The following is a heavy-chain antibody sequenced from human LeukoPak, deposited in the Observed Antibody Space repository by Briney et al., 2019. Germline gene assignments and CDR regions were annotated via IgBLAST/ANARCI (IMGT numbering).Heavy chain of an antibody. CDR1: GGSISSGDYY. J-gene: IGHJ6*03. CDR2: IYYSGST. V-gene: IGHV4-30-4*08. Sequence: SETLSLTCTVSGGSISSGDYYWSWIRQPPGKGLEWIGYIYYSGSTYYNPSLKSRVTISVDTSKNQFSLKLSSVTAADTAVYYCAREADTATVRVDYYYMDVSGKGTTVTVSS. CDR3: AREADTATVRVDYYYMDV. D-gene: IGHD5-18*01.